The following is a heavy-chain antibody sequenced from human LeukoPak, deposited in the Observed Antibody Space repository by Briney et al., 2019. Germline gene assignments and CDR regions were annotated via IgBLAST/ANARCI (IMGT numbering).Heavy chain of an antibody. CDR1: GFTFSSYW. D-gene: IGHD6-13*01. J-gene: IGHJ5*02. V-gene: IGHV3-7*01. CDR3: ARDPGYSIAAAVLGAWFDP. CDR2: IKQDGSEK. Sequence: GGSLRLSCAASGFTFSSYWMSWVRQAPGKGLEWVANIKQDGSEKYYVDSVKGRFTISRDNAKNSLYLQMNSLRAEDTAVYYCARDPGYSIAAAVLGAWFDPWGQGTLVTVSS.